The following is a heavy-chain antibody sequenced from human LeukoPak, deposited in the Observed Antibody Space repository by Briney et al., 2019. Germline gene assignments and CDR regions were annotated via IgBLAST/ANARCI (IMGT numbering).Heavy chain of an antibody. D-gene: IGHD3-16*01. CDR1: GFMFRDHA. CDR3: ASLGGLFDAFDI. Sequence: PGGSLRLSCAASGFMFRDHAMHWVRQAPGKGLEWLTLISYDGSNKHYADSVKGRFTISRDNSENALYLQMNSLRSEDTALYYCASLGGLFDAFDIWGQGTTVTVSS. J-gene: IGHJ3*02. V-gene: IGHV3-30-3*01. CDR2: ISYDGSNK.